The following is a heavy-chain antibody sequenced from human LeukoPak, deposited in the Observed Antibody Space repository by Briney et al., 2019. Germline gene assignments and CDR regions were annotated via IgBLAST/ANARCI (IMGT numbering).Heavy chain of an antibody. V-gene: IGHV3-73*01. J-gene: IGHJ4*02. CDR2: IRSEANSYAT. D-gene: IGHD3-10*01. CDR1: GFTFSGSA. CDR3: TRRDRASVDY. Sequence: GGSLRLSCAASGFTFSGSAMHWVRQASGKGLEWVGRIRSEANSYATAYAASVKGRFTLSRDDSKNTAYLQMNSLKTEDTAVYYCTRRDRASVDYWGQGTLVTVSS.